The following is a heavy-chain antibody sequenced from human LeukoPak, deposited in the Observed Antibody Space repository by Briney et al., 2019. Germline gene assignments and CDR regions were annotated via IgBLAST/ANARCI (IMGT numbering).Heavy chain of an antibody. CDR3: ARVGSSFGDYYFDY. V-gene: IGHV1-69*05. CDR2: IIPIFGTA. D-gene: IGHD2-21*02. J-gene: IGHJ4*02. Sequence: ASVKVSCKASGGTFSSYAISWVRQAPGQGLEWMGGIIPIFGTANYAQKFQGRVTITTDEPTSTAYMELSSLRSEDTAVYYCARVGSSFGDYYFDYWGQGTLVTVSS. CDR1: GGTFSSYA.